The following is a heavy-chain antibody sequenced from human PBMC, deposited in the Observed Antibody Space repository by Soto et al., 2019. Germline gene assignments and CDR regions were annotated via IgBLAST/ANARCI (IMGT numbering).Heavy chain of an antibody. V-gene: IGHV3-23*01. CDR1: GFTFSNYA. J-gene: IGHJ4*02. CDR3: AKDRETSMVGSYFDS. CDR2: ISGSGGTT. Sequence: GGSLRLSCAASGFTFSNYAMSWVRQTPGKGLEWVSGISGSGGTTDYADSAKGRFTISRDKSKNTLYLQMNSLRPEDTAVYYCAKDRETSMVGSYFDSWGQGTMVTVSS. D-gene: IGHD3-10*01.